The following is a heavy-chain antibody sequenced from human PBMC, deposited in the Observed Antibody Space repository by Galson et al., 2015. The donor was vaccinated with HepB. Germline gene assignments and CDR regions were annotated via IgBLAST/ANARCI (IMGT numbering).Heavy chain of an antibody. CDR1: GFSLSTSGMC. J-gene: IGHJ4*02. V-gene: IGHV2-70*11. D-gene: IGHD4-17*01. CDR2: IDWDDDK. Sequence: PALVKPTPTLTLTCTFSGFSLSTSGMCVSWIRQPPGKALEWLARIDWDDDKYYSTSLKTRLTISKDTSKNQVVLTMTNMDPVDTATYYCARRWGDYGEDYFDYWGQGTLVTVSS. CDR3: ARRWGDYGEDYFDY.